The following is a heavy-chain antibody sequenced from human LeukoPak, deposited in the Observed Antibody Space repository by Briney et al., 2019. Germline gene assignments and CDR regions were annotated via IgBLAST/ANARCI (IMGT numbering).Heavy chain of an antibody. CDR1: GYTFTSYG. V-gene: IGHV1-18*01. Sequence: ASVKVSCKASGYTFTSYGISWVRQAPGQWLEWMGWISAYNGNTNYAQKLQGRVTMTTDTSTSTAYMELRSLRSDDTAVYYCARVWFGSGDYNPLDYWGQGTLVTVSS. CDR3: ARVWFGSGDYNPLDY. CDR2: ISAYNGNT. D-gene: IGHD4-17*01. J-gene: IGHJ4*02.